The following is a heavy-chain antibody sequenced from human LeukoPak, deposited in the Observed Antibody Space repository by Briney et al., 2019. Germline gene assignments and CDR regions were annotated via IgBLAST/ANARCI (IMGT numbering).Heavy chain of an antibody. D-gene: IGHD3-22*01. Sequence: GGSLRLSCAASGFSFTTYSMDWVRQAPGKGLEWVSSISGSSSYIYYADSVKGRFTISRDNAKNSLFLQMNSLRAEDTAVYYCASRPYDNSGYYYVWGQGTLVTVSS. V-gene: IGHV3-21*01. CDR3: ASRPYDNSGYYYV. J-gene: IGHJ4*02. CDR2: ISGSSSYI. CDR1: GFSFTTYS.